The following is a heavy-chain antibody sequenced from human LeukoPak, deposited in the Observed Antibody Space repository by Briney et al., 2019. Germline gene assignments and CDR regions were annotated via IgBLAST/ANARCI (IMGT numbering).Heavy chain of an antibody. CDR1: GGSISSYY. CDR2: IYYSGST. Sequence: SETLSLTCTVSGGSISSYYWSWIRQPPGQGLEWIGYIYYSGSTNYNPSLKSRVTISVDTSKNQFSLKLSSVTAADTAVYYCARRDHYYYGMDVWGQGTTVTVSS. CDR3: ARRDHYYYGMDV. J-gene: IGHJ6*02. V-gene: IGHV4-59*08.